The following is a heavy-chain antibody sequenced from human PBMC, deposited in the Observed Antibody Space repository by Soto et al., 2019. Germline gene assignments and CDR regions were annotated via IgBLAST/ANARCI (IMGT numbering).Heavy chain of an antibody. J-gene: IGHJ4*02. CDR3: ANQRGGYDRDLDY. CDR1: GFTVTSNY. D-gene: IGHD5-12*01. Sequence: EVQLVESGGGLVQPGGSLRLSCAASGFTVTSNYMSWVRQAPGQGLEWVSVIYSDGSTYYADSVKGRFTISRDNSKNTLYLQMNSLRAEDTAVYYCANQRGGYDRDLDYWGQGTLVTVSS. CDR2: IYSDGST. V-gene: IGHV3-66*01.